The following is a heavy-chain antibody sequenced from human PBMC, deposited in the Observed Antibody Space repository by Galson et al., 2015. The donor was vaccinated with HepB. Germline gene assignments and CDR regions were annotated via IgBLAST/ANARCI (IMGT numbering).Heavy chain of an antibody. CDR3: ATYTSGYYYDSDWYFDL. J-gene: IGHJ2*01. Sequence: SCKVSGYTLTELSMHWVRQAPGKGLEWMGGFDPEDGETIYAQKFQGRVTMTEDASTDTAYMELSSLRSEDTAVYYCATYTSGYYYDSDWYFDLWGRGTLVTVSS. CDR1: GYTLTELS. V-gene: IGHV1-24*01. CDR2: FDPEDGET. D-gene: IGHD3-22*01.